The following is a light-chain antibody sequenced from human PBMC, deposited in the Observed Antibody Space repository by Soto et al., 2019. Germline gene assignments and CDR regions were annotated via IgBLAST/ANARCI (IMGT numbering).Light chain of an antibody. CDR1: SSDVGSHNL. V-gene: IGLV2-23*02. J-gene: IGLJ7*01. CDR3: CSYGGSRAV. Sequence: QSALTQPASVSGSPGQSITISCTGTSSDVGSHNLVSWYQQQPGQAPKLMIYEVSKRPLGVFARFSASKSGNTASLTISGLQAEDEAEYYCCSYGGSRAVFGGGTQLPVL. CDR2: EVS.